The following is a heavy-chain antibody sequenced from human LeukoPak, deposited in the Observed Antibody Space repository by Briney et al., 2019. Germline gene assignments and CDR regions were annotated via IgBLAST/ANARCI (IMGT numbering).Heavy chain of an antibody. CDR2: ISGSGGST. Sequence: PGGSLRLSCAASGFTFSSYAMSWVRQAPGKGLEWVSAISGSGGSTYYADSVKGRFTISRDNSKNTLYLQMNSLRAEDTAVYYCAKDQREGPGSDYYFDYWGQGTLVTVSS. CDR3: AKDQREGPGSDYYFDY. CDR1: GFTFSSYA. D-gene: IGHD2-2*01. J-gene: IGHJ4*02. V-gene: IGHV3-23*01.